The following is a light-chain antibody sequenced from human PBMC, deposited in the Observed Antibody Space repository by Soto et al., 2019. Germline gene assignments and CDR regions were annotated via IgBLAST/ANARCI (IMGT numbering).Light chain of an antibody. Sequence: DIVMTQSPDSLAVSLGERATINCKSSQSILYSPNNKNYLAWYQQKPGQPPKLLIYWASTRESGVPDRFSGSGSGTDFNLTISSLQAEDVAVYYCQQYYGPPQNFGQGTKVEIK. J-gene: IGKJ1*01. CDR2: WAS. CDR1: QSILYSPNNKNY. V-gene: IGKV4-1*01. CDR3: QQYYGPPQN.